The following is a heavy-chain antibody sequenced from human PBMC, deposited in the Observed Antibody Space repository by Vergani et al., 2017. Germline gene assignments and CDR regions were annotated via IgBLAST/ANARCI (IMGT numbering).Heavy chain of an antibody. CDR2: IYYSGST. Sequence: QVQLQESGPGLVKPSQTLSLTCTVSGGSISSGDYYWSWIRQPPGKGLEWIGYIYYSGSTYYNPSLKSRVTISVDTSKNQFSLKLSSVTAADTAVYYCARVITMVRGVIIAYLYYWGQRTLVTVSS. V-gene: IGHV4-30-4*08. CDR3: ARVITMVRGVIIAYLYY. CDR1: GGSISSGDYY. J-gene: IGHJ4*02. D-gene: IGHD3-10*01.